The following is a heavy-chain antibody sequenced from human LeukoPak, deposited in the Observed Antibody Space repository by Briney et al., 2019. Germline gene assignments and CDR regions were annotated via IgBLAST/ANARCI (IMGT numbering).Heavy chain of an antibody. Sequence: SSETLSLTCTVSGGSISNYYWSWIRQPPGKGLEWIGYIYYSGITNYNPSLKSRVTISLDTSKNQFSLKLSSVTAADTAVYYCARGVVGAADYFDYWGQGTLVTVSS. CDR3: ARGVVGAADYFDY. J-gene: IGHJ4*02. CDR1: GGSISNYY. CDR2: IYYSGIT. D-gene: IGHD2-15*01. V-gene: IGHV4-59*01.